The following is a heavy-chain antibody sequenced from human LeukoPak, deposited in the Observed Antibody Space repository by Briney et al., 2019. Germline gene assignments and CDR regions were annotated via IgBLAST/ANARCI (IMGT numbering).Heavy chain of an antibody. J-gene: IGHJ4*02. CDR3: ARHRVASAYSSFDY. V-gene: IGHV4-39*01. CDR2: LFNSGVT. D-gene: IGHD2-15*01. Sequence: SETLSLTCTVSGASISSTGYYWGWIRQSPGKRLEWIGSLFNSGVTYYSPSLKSRVSTSVDTSNNHFSLRLTPLTAADTAIYYCARHRVASAYSSFDYWGQGTLVTVSS. CDR1: GASISSTGYY.